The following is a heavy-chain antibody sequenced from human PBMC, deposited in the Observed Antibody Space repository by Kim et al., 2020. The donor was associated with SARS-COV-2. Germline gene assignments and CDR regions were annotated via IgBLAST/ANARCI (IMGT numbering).Heavy chain of an antibody. CDR2: RNQ. V-gene: IGHV3-30-3*02. CDR3: AKDDLGSIDY. J-gene: IGHJ4*02. D-gene: IGHD5-12*01. Sequence: RNQDNSGSEKGRFTITRENSENTLFLEMNSLKIEDTAIYYCAKDDLGSIDYWGQGTLVTVS.